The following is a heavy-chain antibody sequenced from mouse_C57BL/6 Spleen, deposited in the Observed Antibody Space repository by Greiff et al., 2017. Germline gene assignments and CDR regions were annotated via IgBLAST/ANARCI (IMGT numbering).Heavy chain of an antibody. CDR3: ARSWDYDSYYYAMDY. J-gene: IGHJ4*01. D-gene: IGHD2-4*01. Sequence: EVQLQQSVAELVRPGASVKLSCTASGFNIKNTYMHWVKQRPEQGLEWIGRIDPANGNTKYAPKFKGKATMTADTSSNTAYLQLSSLTSEDTAIYYCARSWDYDSYYYAMDYWGQGTSVTVSS. V-gene: IGHV14-3*01. CDR2: IDPANGNT. CDR1: GFNIKNTY.